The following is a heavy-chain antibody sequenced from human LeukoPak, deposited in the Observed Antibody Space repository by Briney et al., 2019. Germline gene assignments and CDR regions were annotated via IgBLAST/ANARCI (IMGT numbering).Heavy chain of an antibody. CDR2: IRYDGSNK. CDR3: AKDGRITMIVVAYALDY. V-gene: IGHV3-30*02. Sequence: GGSPRLSCAASGFTFSSYGMHWVRQAPGKGLEWVAFIRYDGSNKYYADSVKGRFTISRDNSKDTLYLQMNSLRAEDTAVYYCAKDGRITMIVVAYALDYWGQGTLVTVSS. J-gene: IGHJ4*02. D-gene: IGHD3-22*01. CDR1: GFTFSSYG.